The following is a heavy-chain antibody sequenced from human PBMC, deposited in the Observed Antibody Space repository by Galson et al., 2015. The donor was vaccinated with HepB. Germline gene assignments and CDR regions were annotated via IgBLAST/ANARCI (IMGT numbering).Heavy chain of an antibody. CDR3: AKDRVKIGYGDYVDY. Sequence: SLRLSCAASGFTFSSYAMSWVRQAPGKGLEWVSAISGSGGSTYYADPVKGRFTISRDNSKNTLYLQMNSLRAEDTAVYYCAKDRVKIGYGDYVDYWGQGTLVTVSS. V-gene: IGHV3-23*01. J-gene: IGHJ4*02. D-gene: IGHD4-17*01. CDR1: GFTFSSYA. CDR2: ISGSGGST.